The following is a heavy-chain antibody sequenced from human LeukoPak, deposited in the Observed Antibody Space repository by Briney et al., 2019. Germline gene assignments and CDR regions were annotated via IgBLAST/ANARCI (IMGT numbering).Heavy chain of an antibody. Sequence: GGFLRLSCAASGFTFSSYAMNWVRKAPGKGLEYVSVLYHDGGTYSADSVKGRFTISRDSSKNTLYLQMNSLRVEDTAVYYCVHGWASYGSGSSEFFDYWGQGSLVTVSS. CDR1: GFTFSSYA. J-gene: IGHJ4*02. D-gene: IGHD3-10*01. V-gene: IGHV3-53*01. CDR3: VHGWASYGSGSSEFFDY. CDR2: LYHDGGT.